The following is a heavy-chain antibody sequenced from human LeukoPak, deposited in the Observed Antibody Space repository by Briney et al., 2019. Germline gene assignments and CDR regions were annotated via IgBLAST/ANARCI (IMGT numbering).Heavy chain of an antibody. CDR3: ASQHCSSTTCYTDAFDI. CDR1: GFTFSRYW. J-gene: IGHJ3*02. Sequence: GGSLRLSCAASGFTFSRYWMSWVRQTPGKGLEWVANIKQDGNEKYYVDSVKGRFAISRDNAKNSLYLQMNSLRAEDTAAYYCASQHCSSTTCYTDAFDIWGQGTMVTVSS. CDR2: IKQDGNEK. D-gene: IGHD2-2*02. V-gene: IGHV3-7*01.